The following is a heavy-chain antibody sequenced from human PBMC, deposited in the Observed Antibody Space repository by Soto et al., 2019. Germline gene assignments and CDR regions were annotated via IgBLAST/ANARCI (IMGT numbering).Heavy chain of an antibody. CDR1: GGSISSYY. D-gene: IGHD2-15*01. J-gene: IGHJ1*01. V-gene: IGHV4-59*08. CDR3: ARHGRYCSGGSCYFGTAEYFQH. CDR2: INYSGST. Sequence: SETLSHTCTVSGGSISSYYWSWIRQPPGKGLEWIGDINYSGSTNYNPSLKSRVTISVDTSKNQFSLKLSSVTAADTAVYYCARHGRYCSGGSCYFGTAEYFQHWGQGTLVTVSS.